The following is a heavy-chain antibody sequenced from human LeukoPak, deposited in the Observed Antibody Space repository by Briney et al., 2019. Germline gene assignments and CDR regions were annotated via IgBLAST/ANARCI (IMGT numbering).Heavy chain of an antibody. V-gene: IGHV4-39*07. D-gene: IGHD3-3*01. CDR1: GGSISSSSYY. J-gene: IGHJ5*02. CDR3: ARGAGYDFWSGYYTGEDWFDP. CDR2: IYYSGST. Sequence: SETLSLTCTVSGGSISSSSYYWGWIRQPPGKGLEWIGSIYYSGSTYYNPSLKSRVTISVDTSKNQFSLKLSSVTAADTAVYYCARGAGYDFWSGYYTGEDWFDPWGQGTLVTVSS.